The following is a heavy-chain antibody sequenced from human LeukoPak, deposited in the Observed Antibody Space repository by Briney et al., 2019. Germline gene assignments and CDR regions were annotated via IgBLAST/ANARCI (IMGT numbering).Heavy chain of an antibody. Sequence: SETLSLTCTVSGGSISSYYWSWIRQPPGKGLEWIGYIYYSGSTNYNPSLKSRVTISVDTSKNQFSLKLSSVTAADTAVYCCARVDLNSYGTIDSGGQGTLVTVS. J-gene: IGHJ4*02. CDR3: ARVDLNSYGTIDS. D-gene: IGHD5-18*01. V-gene: IGHV4-59*12. CDR1: GGSISSYY. CDR2: IYYSGST.